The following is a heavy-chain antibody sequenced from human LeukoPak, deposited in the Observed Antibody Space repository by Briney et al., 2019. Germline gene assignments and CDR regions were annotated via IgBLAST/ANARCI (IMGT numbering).Heavy chain of an antibody. D-gene: IGHD1-26*01. CDR2: ISSSGSTI. Sequence: PGGSLRLSCAASGFTFSSYEMNWVRQAPGKGLEWVSYISSSGSTIYYADSVKGRFTISRDNAKNSLYLQMNSLRAEDTAVYYCARESGSPRAFDIWGQGTMVTVSS. J-gene: IGHJ3*02. CDR3: ARESGSPRAFDI. V-gene: IGHV3-48*03. CDR1: GFTFSSYE.